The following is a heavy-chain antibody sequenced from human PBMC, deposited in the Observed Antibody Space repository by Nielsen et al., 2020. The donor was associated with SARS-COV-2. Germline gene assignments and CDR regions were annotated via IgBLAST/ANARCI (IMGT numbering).Heavy chain of an antibody. CDR3: ARGARRSSGWYRNWFDP. V-gene: IGHV4-30-4*01. CDR1: GGSISSGDYY. D-gene: IGHD6-19*01. Sequence: SETLSLTCTVSGGSISSGDYYWSWIRQPPGKGLEWIGYIFYTGNTYYSPSLKSRVTISVDTSKSQFSLKLSSVTAADTAVYYCARGARRSSGWYRNWFDPWGQGTLVTVSS. J-gene: IGHJ5*02. CDR2: IFYTGNT.